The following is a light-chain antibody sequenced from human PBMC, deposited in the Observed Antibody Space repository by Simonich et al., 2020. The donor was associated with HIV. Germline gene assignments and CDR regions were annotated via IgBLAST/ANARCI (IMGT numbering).Light chain of an antibody. CDR2: LGS. CDR1: QSLLSSNGYNS. Sequence: DIVMTQSPLSLPVTPGEPASISCRSSQSLLSSNGYNSLDWYLKKPGQSPQLLIYLGSNRASGVPDRFSGSGSGTDFTLKISRVEAEDVGVYYCMQGLETPTFGQGTRVEIK. V-gene: IGKV2-28*01. CDR3: MQGLETPT. J-gene: IGKJ1*01.